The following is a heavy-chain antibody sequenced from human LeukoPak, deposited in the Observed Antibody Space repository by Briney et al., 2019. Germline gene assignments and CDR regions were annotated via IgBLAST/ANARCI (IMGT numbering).Heavy chain of an antibody. CDR1: GDSLSAFY. CDR3: ATGSSWFGY. Sequence: PSATLSLTCTVSGDSLSAFYWRWIRQPPGKGLEWIGYIYSGSTNYNPSLKSRVTISVDTSKNQFSLKLSSVTAADAAVYYCATGSSWFGYWGQGTLVTVSS. V-gene: IGHV4-59*01. D-gene: IGHD6-13*01. CDR2: IYSGST. J-gene: IGHJ5*01.